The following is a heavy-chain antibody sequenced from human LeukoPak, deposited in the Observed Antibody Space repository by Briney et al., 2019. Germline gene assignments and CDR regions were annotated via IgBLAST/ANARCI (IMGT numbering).Heavy chain of an antibody. CDR3: ARELGATVVNYGMDV. V-gene: IGHV4-59*01. CDR1: GGSISSYY. J-gene: IGHJ6*02. Sequence: PSETLSLTCTVSGGSISSYYWSWIRRPPGKGLEWIGYIYYSGSTNYNPSLKSRVTISVDTSKNQLSLKLTSVTAADTAVYYCARELGATVVNYGMDVWGQGTTVTVSS. D-gene: IGHD4-23*01. CDR2: IYYSGST.